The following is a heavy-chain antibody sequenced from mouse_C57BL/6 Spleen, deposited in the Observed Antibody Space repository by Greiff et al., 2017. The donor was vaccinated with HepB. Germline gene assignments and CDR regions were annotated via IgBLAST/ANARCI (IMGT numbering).Heavy chain of an antibody. Sequence: QVQLQQSGAELVRPGTSVKVSCKASGYAFTNYLIEWVKQRPGQGLEWIGVINPGSGGTNYNEKFKGKATLTADKSSSTAYMQLSSLTSEDSAVYVCARCGVVATRYFDYWGQGTTLTVSS. J-gene: IGHJ2*01. CDR3: ARCGVVATRYFDY. CDR2: INPGSGGT. V-gene: IGHV1-54*01. D-gene: IGHD1-1*01. CDR1: GYAFTNYL.